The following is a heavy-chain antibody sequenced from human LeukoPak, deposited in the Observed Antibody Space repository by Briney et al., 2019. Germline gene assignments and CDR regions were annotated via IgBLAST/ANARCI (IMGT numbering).Heavy chain of an antibody. Sequence: SETLSLTCAVYGGSFSGYYWSWIRQPPGKGLEWIGDINHSGSTNYNPSLKSRVTISVDTSKNQCSLKLSSVTAADTAVYYCARGPYCSSTSCYLYGSGSYDYWGQGTLVTVSS. CDR1: GGSFSGYY. CDR3: ARGPYCSSTSCYLYGSGSYDY. CDR2: INHSGST. J-gene: IGHJ4*02. V-gene: IGHV4-34*01. D-gene: IGHD2-2*01.